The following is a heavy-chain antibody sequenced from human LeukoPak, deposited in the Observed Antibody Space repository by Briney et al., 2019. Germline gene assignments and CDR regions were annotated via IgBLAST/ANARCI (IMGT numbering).Heavy chain of an antibody. CDR3: VTNFDSRGYFGY. Sequence: ASVKVSCKASGYTFTRNTINWVRQAPGQGLEWMGWVNTNTGNPTYAQGFTGRFVFSSDTSVSTAYLQIGSLKAEDTAVYYCVTNFDSRGYFGYWGQGTLVTVSS. V-gene: IGHV7-4-1*01. D-gene: IGHD3-22*01. J-gene: IGHJ4*02. CDR2: VNTNTGNP. CDR1: GYTFTRNT.